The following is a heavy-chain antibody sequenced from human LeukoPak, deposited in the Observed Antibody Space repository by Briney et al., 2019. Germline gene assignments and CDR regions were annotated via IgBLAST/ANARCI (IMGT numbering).Heavy chain of an antibody. J-gene: IGHJ4*02. CDR2: IYYSGST. CDR3: ARGYYDSSGYYELDY. CDR1: GGSISSGDYY. D-gene: IGHD3-22*01. V-gene: IGHV4-31*03. Sequence: SETLSLTCTVSGGSISSGDYYWSWIRQHPGEGLEWIGYIYYSGSTHYNPSLKSRVTISVDTSKNQFSMKLSSVTAADTAVYYCARGYYDSSGYYELDYWGQGTLVTVSS.